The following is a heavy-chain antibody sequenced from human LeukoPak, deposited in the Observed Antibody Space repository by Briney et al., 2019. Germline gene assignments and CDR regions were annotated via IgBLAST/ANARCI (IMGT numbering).Heavy chain of an antibody. V-gene: IGHV1-18*01. CDR3: ARDRAFGIAARLNC. D-gene: IGHD6-6*01. CDR1: GYTFTSYG. J-gene: IGHJ4*02. CDR2: ISAYNGNT. Sequence: ASVKVSCKASGYTFTSYGISWVRQAPGQGLEWMGWISAYNGNTNYAQKLQGRVTMTTDTSTSTAYMELRSLRSDDTAVYYCARDRAFGIAARLNCWGQGTLVTVSS.